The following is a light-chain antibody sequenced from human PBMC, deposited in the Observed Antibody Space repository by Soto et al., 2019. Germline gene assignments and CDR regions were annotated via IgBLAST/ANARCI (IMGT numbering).Light chain of an antibody. V-gene: IGLV2-23*01. J-gene: IGLJ3*02. CDR1: NSDVGSYNL. Sequence: QSALTQPASVSGSPGQSITISCTGPNSDVGSYNLVSWYQQHPGKAPKLMIYEGSKRPSGVSNRFSGSKSGNTASLTISGLQAEDEAEYYCCSYAGRSIWVFGGGTKLTVL. CDR3: CSYAGRSIWV. CDR2: EGS.